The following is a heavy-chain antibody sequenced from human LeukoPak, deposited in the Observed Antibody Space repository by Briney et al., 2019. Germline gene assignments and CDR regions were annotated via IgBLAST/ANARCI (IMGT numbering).Heavy chain of an antibody. Sequence: SSETLSLTCTVSGGSISSYYWSWIRQPPGKGLEWIGYIYYSGSTNYNPSLKSRVTISVDTSKNQFSLKLSSVTAADTAVYYCARGPTLEYFQHWGQGTLVTVSS. CDR2: IYYSGST. CDR3: ARGPTLEYFQH. CDR1: GGSISSYY. J-gene: IGHJ1*01. V-gene: IGHV4-59*12. D-gene: IGHD4-17*01.